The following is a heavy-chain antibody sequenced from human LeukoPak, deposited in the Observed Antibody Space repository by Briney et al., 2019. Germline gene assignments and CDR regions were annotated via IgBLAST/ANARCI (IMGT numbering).Heavy chain of an antibody. D-gene: IGHD5-24*01. V-gene: IGHV3-74*01. J-gene: IGHJ4*02. CDR3: ATEMATMEGGVAFDY. CDR1: GFTFSSYW. CDR2: INSDGSRT. Sequence: HPGGSLRLSCAASGFTFSSYWMHWVRHAPGKGVVWVSRINSDGSRTSYAESVKGLFTISRDNAKNTLYLQMNSLRAEDTAVYYCATEMATMEGGVAFDYWGQGTLVTVSS.